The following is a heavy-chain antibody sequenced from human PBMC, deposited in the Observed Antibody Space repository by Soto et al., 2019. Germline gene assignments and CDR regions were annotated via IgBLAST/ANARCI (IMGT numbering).Heavy chain of an antibody. CDR3: ARDLSGTGLDI. V-gene: IGHV4-4*07. CDR2: VNSTGGV. D-gene: IGHD1-26*01. J-gene: IGHJ6*02. CDR1: GDSIGRFY. Sequence: QLQLHESGPGLVKPSETLSLTCNVSGDSIGRFYWSWIRQSAGKGLEWIGRVNSTGGVTYNPALKGRVTISIDRSNNHVSLEMNSVTAADTAVYFCARDLSGTGLDIWGRGTRVSVSS.